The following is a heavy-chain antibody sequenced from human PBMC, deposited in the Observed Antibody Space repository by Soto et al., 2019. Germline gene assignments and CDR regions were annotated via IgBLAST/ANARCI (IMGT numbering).Heavy chain of an antibody. Sequence: GGSLRVSCAASGFTVSSNYMSWVRQAPGKGLEWVSVIYSGGSTYYADSVKGRFTISRDNSKNTLYLQMNSLRAEDTAVYYCARDPEGATTFGAFDIWGQGTMVIVSS. D-gene: IGHD1-26*01. CDR1: GFTVSSNY. CDR2: IYSGGST. J-gene: IGHJ3*02. V-gene: IGHV3-66*01. CDR3: ARDPEGATTFGAFDI.